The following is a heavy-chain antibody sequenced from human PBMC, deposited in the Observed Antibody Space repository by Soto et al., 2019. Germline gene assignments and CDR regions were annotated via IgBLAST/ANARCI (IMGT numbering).Heavy chain of an antibody. CDR3: ARVYRDGSGSPFDY. V-gene: IGHV3-21*01. CDR2: ISSSSSYI. CDR1: GFTFSSYA. J-gene: IGHJ4*02. Sequence: GGSLRLSCAASGFTFSSYAMSWVRQAPGKGLEWVSAISSSSSYIYYADSVKGRFTISRDNAKNSLYLQMNSLRAEDTAVYYCARVYRDGSGSPFDYWGQGTLVTVSS. D-gene: IGHD3-10*01.